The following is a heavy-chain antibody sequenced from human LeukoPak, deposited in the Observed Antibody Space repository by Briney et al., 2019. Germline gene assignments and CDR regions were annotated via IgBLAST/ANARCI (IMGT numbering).Heavy chain of an antibody. V-gene: IGHV1-2*02. J-gene: IGHJ4*02. Sequence: ASVKVSCKASGYTFTGYYMHWVRQAPGQGLEWMGWINPNSGGTNYAQKFQGRVTMTRDTSISTAYMGLSRLRSDDTAVYYCARDCSSTSCYLYWGQGTLVTVSS. D-gene: IGHD2-2*01. CDR1: GYTFTGYY. CDR2: INPNSGGT. CDR3: ARDCSSTSCYLY.